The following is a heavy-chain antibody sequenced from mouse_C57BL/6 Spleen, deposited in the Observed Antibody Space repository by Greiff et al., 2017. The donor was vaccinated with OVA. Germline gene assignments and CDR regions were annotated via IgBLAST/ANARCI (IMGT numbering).Heavy chain of an antibody. CDR2: IHPNSGST. J-gene: IGHJ3*01. Sequence: QVQLKQPGAELVKPGASVKLSCKASGYTFTSYWMHWVKQRPGQGLEWIGMIHPNSGSTNYNEKFKSKATLTVDKSSSTAYMQLSSLTSEDSAVYYCASYYSNPFAYWGKGTLVTVSA. V-gene: IGHV1-64*01. CDR1: GYTFTSYW. CDR3: ASYYSNPFAY. D-gene: IGHD2-5*01.